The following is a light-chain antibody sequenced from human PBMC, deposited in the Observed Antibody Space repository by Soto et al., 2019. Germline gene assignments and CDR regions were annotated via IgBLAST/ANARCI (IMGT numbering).Light chain of an antibody. Sequence: QSVLTQPPSASGTPGQRVTISCSGASSNIGNNGVNWFQQLPGTAPKLLIYSPSQRPSGVPDRFSGSRSGTSASLAISGLQSEDEAEYHCAAWDDSLKAWVFGGGTKLTVL. V-gene: IGLV1-44*01. CDR1: SSNIGNNG. CDR3: AAWDDSLKAWV. CDR2: SPS. J-gene: IGLJ3*02.